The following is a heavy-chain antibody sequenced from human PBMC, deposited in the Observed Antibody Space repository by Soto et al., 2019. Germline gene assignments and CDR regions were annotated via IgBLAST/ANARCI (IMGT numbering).Heavy chain of an antibody. J-gene: IGHJ6*02. CDR3: AREGDSYSYYYYGMDV. V-gene: IGHV3-7*03. CDR1: GFTFSSYW. D-gene: IGHD4-4*01. Sequence: PGGSLRLSCAASGFTFSSYWMSRVRQAPGKGLEWVANIKQDGSEKYYVDSVKGRFTISRDNAKNSLYLQMNSLRAEDTAVYYCAREGDSYSYYYYGMDVWGQGTTVTVSS. CDR2: IKQDGSEK.